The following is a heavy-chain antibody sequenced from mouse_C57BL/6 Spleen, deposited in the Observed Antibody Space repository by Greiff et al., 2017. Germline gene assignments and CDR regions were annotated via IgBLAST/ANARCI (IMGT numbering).Heavy chain of an antibody. V-gene: IGHV1-82*01. J-gene: IGHJ2*01. CDR3: ARWYYYGSSYPDY. D-gene: IGHD1-1*01. Sequence: VQLVESGPELVKPGASVKISCKASGYAFSSSWMNWVKQRPGKGLEWIGRIYPGDGDTNYNGKFKGKATLTADKSSSTAYMQLSSLTSEDSAVYFCARWYYYGSSYPDYWGQGTTLTVSS. CDR1: GYAFSSSW. CDR2: IYPGDGDT.